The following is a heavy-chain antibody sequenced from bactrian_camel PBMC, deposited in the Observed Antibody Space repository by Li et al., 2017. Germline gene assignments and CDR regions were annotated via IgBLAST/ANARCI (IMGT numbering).Heavy chain of an antibody. V-gene: IGHV3S31*01. CDR1: GFTFSRYA. D-gene: IGHD2*01. J-gene: IGHJ7*01. Sequence: DVQLVESGGGQVQPGESLKLSCATAGFTFSRYAMRWVRQAPGRGLEWVSDIDASSSTTYYSSSVKGRFTITRDDAKNTLYLQLNSLKTDDTAMYYCAMSFRAVATYYAMDYWGKGTQVTVS. CDR2: IDASSSTT.